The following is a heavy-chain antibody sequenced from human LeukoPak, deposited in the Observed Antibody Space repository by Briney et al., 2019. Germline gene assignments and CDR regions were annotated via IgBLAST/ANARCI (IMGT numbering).Heavy chain of an antibody. CDR2: ISYDGSDK. CDR1: GFSFSSYG. V-gene: IGHV3-30*18. D-gene: IGHD3-22*01. Sequence: GGSLRLSCAGSGFSFSSYGMHWVRQAPGKGLEWVAVISYDGSDKYYADSVKGRFTISRDNSKNTLYLQMNNLRAEDTAVYYCAKDYAYYYDSSGYGYFDYWGQGTLVTVSS. J-gene: IGHJ4*02. CDR3: AKDYAYYYDSSGYGYFDY.